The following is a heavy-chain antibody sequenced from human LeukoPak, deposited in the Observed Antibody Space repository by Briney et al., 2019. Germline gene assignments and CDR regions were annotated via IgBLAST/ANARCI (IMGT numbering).Heavy chain of an antibody. D-gene: IGHD1-26*01. CDR1: GFTFDDYG. CDR2: INWNGGST. Sequence: GGSLRLSCAASGFTFDDYGMSWVRQAPGKGLEWVSGINWNGGSTGYADSVKGRFTISRDNAKNSLYLQMNSLRAEDTALYYCARAKWELQIVDAFDIWGQGTMVTVSS. V-gene: IGHV3-20*04. J-gene: IGHJ3*02. CDR3: ARAKWELQIVDAFDI.